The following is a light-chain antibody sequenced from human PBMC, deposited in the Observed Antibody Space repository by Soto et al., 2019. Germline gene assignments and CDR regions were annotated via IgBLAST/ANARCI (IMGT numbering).Light chain of an antibody. CDR3: QQYNPWPRT. J-gene: IGKJ1*01. CDR1: QPISRN. Sequence: EIVMTQSPDNLSVSLGQGATLSCRASQPISRNLAWYQQKPGQAPRLLIYGASTRATDIPGRFSGGGSGTEFTLTISSLQSEDFAIYFCQQYNPWPRTFGQGTKVEVK. CDR2: GAS. V-gene: IGKV3-15*01.